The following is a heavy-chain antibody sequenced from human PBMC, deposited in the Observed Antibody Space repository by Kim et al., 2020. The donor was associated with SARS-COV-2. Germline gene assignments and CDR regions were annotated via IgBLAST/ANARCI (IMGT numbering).Heavy chain of an antibody. D-gene: IGHD3-22*01. J-gene: IGHJ4*02. V-gene: IGHV4-4*07. Sequence: SETLSLTCTVSGGSISSYYWSWIRQPAGKGLEWIGRIYTSGSTNYNPSLKSRVTMSVDTSKNQFSLKLSSVTAADTAVYYCARDNYYDSSGSYYFDYWGQGTLVTVSS. CDR2: IYTSGST. CDR3: ARDNYYDSSGSYYFDY. CDR1: GGSISSYY.